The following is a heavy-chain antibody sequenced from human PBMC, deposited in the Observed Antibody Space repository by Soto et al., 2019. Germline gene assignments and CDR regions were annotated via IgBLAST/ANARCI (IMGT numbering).Heavy chain of an antibody. CDR1: GFSFSNNA. J-gene: IGHJ4*02. CDR3: AKIAEAVAGTVYGY. V-gene: IGHV3-23*01. CDR2: IGGGGGST. D-gene: IGHD6-19*01. Sequence: PGGSLRLSFTASGFSFSNNAMGWVRQAPGKGLEWVSAIGGGGGSTYYADSVKGHFTISRDNSKNTLYLQMHSLGVEDTAVYFCAKIAEAVAGTVYGYWGQGTLVTVSS.